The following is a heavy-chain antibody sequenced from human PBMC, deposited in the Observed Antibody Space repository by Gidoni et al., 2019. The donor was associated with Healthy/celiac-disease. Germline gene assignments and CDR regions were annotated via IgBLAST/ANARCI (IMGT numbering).Heavy chain of an antibody. D-gene: IGHD3-22*01. J-gene: IGHJ4*02. CDR3: ARDYYGYFDY. V-gene: IGHV3-7*01. Sequence: EVQLVEAGGGWVQPGGSLRLSGAASGFTFSSYWMSWVRQAPGKGLEWVANITQDVSEKYSVASVKGRFTISRDNAKNSLYLQMNSLSAEDTAVYYCARDYYGYFDYWGQGTLVTVSS. CDR1: GFTFSSYW. CDR2: ITQDVSEK.